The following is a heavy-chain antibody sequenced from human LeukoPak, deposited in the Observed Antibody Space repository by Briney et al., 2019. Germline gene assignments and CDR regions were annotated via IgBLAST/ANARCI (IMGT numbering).Heavy chain of an antibody. D-gene: IGHD1-26*01. V-gene: IGHV3-23*01. J-gene: IGHJ3*02. Sequence: GGSLRLSCAASGFSFSSCAMSWGRQAPGKGLEWVSSFSGSSSKTYYADSVKGRFTISRDNSKNTLYLQMNSLRVEDTAIYYVARRGPVGCIDAFDIWGQGTMVTVPS. CDR2: FSGSSSKT. CDR3: ARRGPVGCIDAFDI. CDR1: GFSFSSCA.